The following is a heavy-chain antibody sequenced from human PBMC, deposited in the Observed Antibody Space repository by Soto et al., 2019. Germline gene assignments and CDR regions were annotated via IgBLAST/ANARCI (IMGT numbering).Heavy chain of an antibody. CDR1: GYSFTSYW. Sequence: GESLKISCKGSGYSFTSYWIGWVRQMPGKGLEWMGIIYPGDSDTRYSPSFQGQVTISADKSISTAYLQWSSLKASDTAMYYCARRYCSGGSCYWDAFDIWGQGTMVTVSS. CDR2: IYPGDSDT. D-gene: IGHD2-15*01. CDR3: ARRYCSGGSCYWDAFDI. J-gene: IGHJ3*02. V-gene: IGHV5-51*01.